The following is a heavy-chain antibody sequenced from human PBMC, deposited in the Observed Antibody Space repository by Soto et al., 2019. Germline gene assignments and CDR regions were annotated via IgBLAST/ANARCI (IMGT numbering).Heavy chain of an antibody. CDR2: IYYSGST. CDR3: ARHVFGSGSYYNWGSARTNYYGMDV. CDR1: GGSISSSSYY. Sequence: SETLSLTCTVSGGSISSSSYYWGWIRQPPGKGLEWIGSIYYSGSTYYNPSLKSRVTISVDTSKNQFSLKLSSVTAADTAVYYCARHVFGSGSYYNWGSARTNYYGMDVWGQGTTVTVSS. V-gene: IGHV4-39*01. J-gene: IGHJ6*02. D-gene: IGHD3-10*01.